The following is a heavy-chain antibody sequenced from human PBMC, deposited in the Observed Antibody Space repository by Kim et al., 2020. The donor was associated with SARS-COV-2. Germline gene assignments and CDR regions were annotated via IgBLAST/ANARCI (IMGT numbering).Heavy chain of an antibody. Sequence: KLQGRVTMTTDTSTSTAYMELRSLRSDDTAVYYCARGEMATITLDNYFDYWGQGTLVTVSS. J-gene: IGHJ4*02. CDR3: ARGEMATITLDNYFDY. D-gene: IGHD5-12*01. V-gene: IGHV1-18*01.